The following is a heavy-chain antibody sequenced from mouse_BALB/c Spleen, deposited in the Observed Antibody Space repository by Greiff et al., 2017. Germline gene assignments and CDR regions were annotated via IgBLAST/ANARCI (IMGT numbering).Heavy chain of an antibody. CDR3: ARDRSHAMDY. Sequence: EVQVVESGGGLVQPGGSRKLSCAASGFTFSSFGMHWVRQAPEKGLEWVAYISDGGSYTYYPDSVKGRFTISRDNAKNNLYLQMSSLKSEDTAMYYCARDRSHAMDYWGQGTSVTVSS. V-gene: IGHV5-4*02. CDR2: ISDGGSYT. CDR1: GFTFSSFG. J-gene: IGHJ4*01.